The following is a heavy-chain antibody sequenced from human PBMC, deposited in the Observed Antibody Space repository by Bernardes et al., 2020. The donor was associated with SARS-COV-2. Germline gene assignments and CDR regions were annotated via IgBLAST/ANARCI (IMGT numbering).Heavy chain of an antibody. CDR2: NSMSRIYI. Sequence: GKWLECVSCNSMSRIYISYADSVKGRFTISRDNAKNSLYLLMPSLTGDDTAVYYCARGIRPTGTDGYAMDVWGQGTTVTVSS. D-gene: IGHD1-1*01. J-gene: IGHJ6*02. V-gene: IGHV3-21*01. CDR3: ARGIRPTGTDGYAMDV.